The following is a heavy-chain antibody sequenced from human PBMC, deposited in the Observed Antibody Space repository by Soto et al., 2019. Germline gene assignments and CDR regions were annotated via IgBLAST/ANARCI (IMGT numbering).Heavy chain of an antibody. CDR2: ISAYNGNT. D-gene: IGHD2-2*01. CDR3: ARDVKDIVVVPAANYFDY. V-gene: IGHV1-18*01. Sequence: QVQLVQSGAEVKKPGASVKVSCKASGYTFTSYGISWVRQAPGQGLEWMGWISAYNGNTNYAQKLQGRVTMTTDTSTRTAYMELRSLRSDDTAVYYCARDVKDIVVVPAANYFDYWGQGTLVTVSS. J-gene: IGHJ4*02. CDR1: GYTFTSYG.